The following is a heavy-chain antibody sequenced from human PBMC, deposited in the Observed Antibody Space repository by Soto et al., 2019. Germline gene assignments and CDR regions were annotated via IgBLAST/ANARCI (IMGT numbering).Heavy chain of an antibody. CDR3: ARVVGHIIYYYYYMDV. CDR2: ISSSSSTI. V-gene: IGHV3-48*01. Sequence: GGSLRLSCAASGFTFSSYSMNWVRQAPGKGLEWVSYISSSSSTIYYADSVKGRFTISRDNAKNSLYLQMNSLRAEDTAVYYCARVVGHIIYYYYYMDVWGKGTTVTVSS. D-gene: IGHD3-16*01. CDR1: GFTFSSYS. J-gene: IGHJ6*03.